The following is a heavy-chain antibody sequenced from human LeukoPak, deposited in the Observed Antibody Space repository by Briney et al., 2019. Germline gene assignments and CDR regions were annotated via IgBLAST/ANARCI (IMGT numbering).Heavy chain of an antibody. Sequence: PSETLSLTCTVSGGSISSSSYYWGWIRQPPGKGLEWIGSIDYSGSTYHNPSLKSRVTISVDTSKNQFSLKLSSVTAADTAMYYCAREFFPWGQGTLVTVSS. J-gene: IGHJ5*02. V-gene: IGHV4-39*07. CDR3: AREFFP. CDR1: GGSISSSSYY. CDR2: IDYSGST.